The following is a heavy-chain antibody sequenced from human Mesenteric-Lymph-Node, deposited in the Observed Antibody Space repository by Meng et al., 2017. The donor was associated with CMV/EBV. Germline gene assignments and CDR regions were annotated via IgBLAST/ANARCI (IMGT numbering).Heavy chain of an antibody. V-gene: IGHV3-23*01. Sequence: GFSFSNYAMSWVRQAPGKGLEWVSAISGSAASTNYADFVKGRFTISRDNSKNTLYLQMNSLRAEDTAVYYCAKGYCSGTSCFSPFDYWGQGTLVTVSS. CDR2: ISGSAAST. CDR1: GFSFSNYA. J-gene: IGHJ4*02. D-gene: IGHD2-2*01. CDR3: AKGYCSGTSCFSPFDY.